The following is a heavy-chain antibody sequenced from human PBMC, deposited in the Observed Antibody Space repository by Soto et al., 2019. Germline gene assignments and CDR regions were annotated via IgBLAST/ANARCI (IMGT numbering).Heavy chain of an antibody. V-gene: IGHV1-18*01. D-gene: IGHD2-2*02. CDR2: ISAYNGNT. CDR3: ARDWGIVVVPAAIGYYYYYGMDV. J-gene: IGHJ6*02. CDR1: GYTFTSYG. Sequence: QVQLLQSGAEVKKPGASVKVSCKASGYTFTSYGISWVRQAPGQGLEWMGWISAYNGNTNYAQKLQGRVTMTTDTSTSTAYMELRSLRSDDTAVYYCARDWGIVVVPAAIGYYYYYGMDVWGQGTTVTVSS.